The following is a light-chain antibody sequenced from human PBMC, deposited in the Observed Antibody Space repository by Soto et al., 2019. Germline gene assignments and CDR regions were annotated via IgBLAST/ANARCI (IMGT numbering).Light chain of an antibody. J-gene: IGLJ2*01. CDR1: SSDIGAGYD. CDR3: QSYDTTLSGSV. Sequence: VLTQPPSVSGAPGQRVTISCSGSSSDIGAGYDVQWYQQLPGTAPKLLIFANNIRPSGVPDRFSGSRSGTSASLAITGLQPEDEATYYCQSYDTTLSGSVFGGGTKLTVL. CDR2: ANN. V-gene: IGLV1-40*01.